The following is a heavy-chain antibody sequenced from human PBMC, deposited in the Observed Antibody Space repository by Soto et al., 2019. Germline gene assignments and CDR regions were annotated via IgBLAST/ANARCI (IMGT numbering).Heavy chain of an antibody. CDR1: GFTFSSYS. J-gene: IGHJ3*02. Sequence: GGSLRLSCAASGFTFSSYSMNWVRQAPGKGLEWVSYISSSSSTIYYADSVKGRFTISRDNAKNSLYLQMNSLRAEDTAVYYCARDGAPPLRDYDFWSGYRTPDAFDIWGQGTMVTVSS. D-gene: IGHD3-3*01. CDR2: ISSSSSTI. CDR3: ARDGAPPLRDYDFWSGYRTPDAFDI. V-gene: IGHV3-48*01.